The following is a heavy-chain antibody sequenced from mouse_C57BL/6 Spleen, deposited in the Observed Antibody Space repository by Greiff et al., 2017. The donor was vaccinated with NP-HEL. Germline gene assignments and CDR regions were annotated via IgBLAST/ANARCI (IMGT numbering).Heavy chain of an antibody. CDR3: ARRFITTVVASYWYFDV. CDR2: IDPEDGET. V-gene: IGHV14-2*01. D-gene: IGHD1-1*01. J-gene: IGHJ1*03. Sequence: DVQLVESGAELVKPGASVKLSCTASGFNIKDYYMHWVKQRTEQGLEWIGRIDPEDGETKYAPKFQGKATITADTSSNTAYLQLSSLTSEDTAVYYCARRFITTVVASYWYFDVWGTGTTVTVSS. CDR1: GFNIKDYY.